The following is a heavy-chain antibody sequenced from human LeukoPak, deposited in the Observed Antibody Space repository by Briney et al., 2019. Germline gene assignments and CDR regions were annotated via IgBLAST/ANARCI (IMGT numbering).Heavy chain of an antibody. CDR3: ARARIAVTGTGLHLDWFDP. V-gene: IGHV4-38-2*02. CDR1: GYSISSGYY. CDR2: IYHSGST. J-gene: IGHJ5*02. D-gene: IGHD6-19*01. Sequence: SETLSLTCTVSGYSISSGYYWGWIRQPPGKGLEWIGSIYHSGSTYYNPSLKSRVTISVDTSKNQVSLKLNSVTAADTAVYYCARARIAVTGTGLHLDWFDPWGQGTLVTVSS.